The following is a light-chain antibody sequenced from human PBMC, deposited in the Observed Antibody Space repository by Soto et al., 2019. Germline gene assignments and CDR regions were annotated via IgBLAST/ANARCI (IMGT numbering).Light chain of an antibody. CDR3: CSYAGSSYV. Sequence: QSALTQPRSVSGSPGQSVTISCTGTSIDVGGYNYVSWYQQHPGKAPKLMIYDVSKRPSGVPDRFSGSKSGNTASLTISGLQAEDEADYYCCSYAGSSYVSGTGTKVTVL. CDR2: DVS. CDR1: SIDVGGYNY. V-gene: IGLV2-11*01. J-gene: IGLJ1*01.